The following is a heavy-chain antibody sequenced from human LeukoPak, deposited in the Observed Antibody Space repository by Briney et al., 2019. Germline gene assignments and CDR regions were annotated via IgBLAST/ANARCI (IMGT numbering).Heavy chain of an antibody. CDR3: ANYYMDV. CDR1: GFTFSSYG. CDR2: IRYDGSNK. Sequence: GGSLRLXCAASGFTFSSYGMHWVRQAPGKGLEWEAFIRYDGSNKYYADSVKGRFTISRDNSKNTLYLQMNSLRAEDTAVYYCANYYMDVWGKGTTVTVSS. J-gene: IGHJ6*03. V-gene: IGHV3-30*02.